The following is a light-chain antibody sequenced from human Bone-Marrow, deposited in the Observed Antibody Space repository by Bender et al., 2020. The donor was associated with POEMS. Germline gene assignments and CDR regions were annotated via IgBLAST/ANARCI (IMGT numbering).Light chain of an antibody. V-gene: IGLV2-11*01. CDR1: SSDVGGFDY. CDR2: DVS. CDR3: CSYAGIYSNWV. Sequence: QSALTQSRSVSGSPGQAVTISCTGASSDVGGFDYVSWYQHHPGKAPKLLIYDVSQRPSGVPDRFSGSKSGNTASLSISGLQAEDEADYYCCSYAGIYSNWVFGGGTTLTVL. J-gene: IGLJ3*02.